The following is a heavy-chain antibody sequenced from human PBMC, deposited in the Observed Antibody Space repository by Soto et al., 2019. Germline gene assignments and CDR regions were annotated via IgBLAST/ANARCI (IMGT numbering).Heavy chain of an antibody. Sequence: QVYLVQSGAEVKKPGSSVKISCKASGGIFSSNTINWVRQAAGQGLEWMGGIIPLFGTANYAEKFQGRVTITADKSTETEYMELTGLRSEDTAVYYCASKAACGGDCYAFDSWGQGTLVTVSS. V-gene: IGHV1-69*06. J-gene: IGHJ4*02. CDR2: IIPLFGTA. D-gene: IGHD2-21*02. CDR1: GGIFSSNT. CDR3: ASKAACGGDCYAFDS.